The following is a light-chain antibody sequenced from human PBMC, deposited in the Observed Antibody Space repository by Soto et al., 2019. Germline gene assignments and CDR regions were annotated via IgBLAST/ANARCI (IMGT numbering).Light chain of an antibody. CDR2: EGS. J-gene: IGLJ1*01. V-gene: IGLV2-23*03. Sequence: QSALTQPASVSGSPGQSITISCTGTSSDVGSYKFVSWYQQYPGKAPKLMIYEGSKLPSGVSDRFSGSKSGNTASLTISGLHAEDEADYFCCSYAGGSNVFGTGTKLTVL. CDR1: SSDVGSYKF. CDR3: CSYAGGSNV.